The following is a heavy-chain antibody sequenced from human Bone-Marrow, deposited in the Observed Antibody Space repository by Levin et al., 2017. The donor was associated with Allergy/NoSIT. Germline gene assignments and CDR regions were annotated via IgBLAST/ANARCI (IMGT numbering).Heavy chain of an antibody. CDR3: ARPRRVWSGEPGIYGYFDL. D-gene: IGHD3-3*01. J-gene: IGHJ2*01. V-gene: IGHV3-72*01. CDR1: GFTFSDHY. Sequence: PGGSLRLSCAGSGFTFSDHYMDWVRQAPGKGLEWVGRIRNKDSSYTTEYVASVKGRFSISRDDSQNSLYLQMNSLRTEDAAVYHCARPRRVWSGEPGIYGYFDLWGRGTLVTVSS. CDR2: IRNKDSSYTT.